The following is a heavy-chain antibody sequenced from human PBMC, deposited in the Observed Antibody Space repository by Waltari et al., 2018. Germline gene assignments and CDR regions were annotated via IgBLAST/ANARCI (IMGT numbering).Heavy chain of an antibody. CDR1: GFTFNSYS. D-gene: IGHD6-19*01. Sequence: DVHLLESGGGFVRPGESLRLSCTASGFTFNSYSMSWVRQAPGKGLEWVAGINKSGDKTGCADSVKGRCTISRDNPNNRLYLDLTDLRAEDTAIYYCALSGPTYGMDVWGHGTTVTVSS. V-gene: IGHV3-23*01. CDR3: ALSGPTYGMDV. CDR2: INKSGDKT. J-gene: IGHJ6*02.